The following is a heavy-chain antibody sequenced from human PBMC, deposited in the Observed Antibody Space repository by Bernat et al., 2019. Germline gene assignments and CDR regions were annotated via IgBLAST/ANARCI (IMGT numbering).Heavy chain of an antibody. D-gene: IGHD4-17*01. V-gene: IGHV3-13*04. CDR2: IGTAGDT. J-gene: IGHJ4*02. CDR1: GFTFSSYD. Sequence: EVQLVESGGGLVQPGGSLRLSCAASGFTFSSYDMHWVRQATGKGLEWVSAIGTAGDTYYPGSVKGRFTISRENAKNSLYLQMNSLRAGDTAVYYCARELPDGDYTSEYYFDYWGQGTLVTVSS. CDR3: ARELPDGDYTSEYYFDY.